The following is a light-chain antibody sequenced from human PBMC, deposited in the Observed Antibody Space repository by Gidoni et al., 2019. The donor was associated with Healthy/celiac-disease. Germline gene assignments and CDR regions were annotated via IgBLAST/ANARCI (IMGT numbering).Light chain of an antibody. CDR1: KSVSSSY. J-gene: IGKJ1*01. CDR3: QQYGSSPRT. CDR2: CAS. V-gene: IGKV3-20*01. Sequence: ETVLTQSQGTLSLSPGERATPSCRASKSVSSSYFARYQQKPDQATRRLISCASRKANGIPDRFSGSGSGTDFTLTISRREPEDLAVYYCQQYGSSPRTLGQGTKVEIK.